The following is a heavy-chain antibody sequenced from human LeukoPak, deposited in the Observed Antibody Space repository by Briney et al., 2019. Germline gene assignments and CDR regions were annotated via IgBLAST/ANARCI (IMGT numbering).Heavy chain of an antibody. CDR2: INHSGST. CDR3: AREGPRTGYSSGWLRY. V-gene: IGHV4-34*01. CDR1: GGSFSGYC. J-gene: IGHJ4*02. Sequence: SETLSLTCAVYGGSFSGYCWSWIRQPPGKGLEWIGEINHSGSTNYNPSLKSRVTISVDTSKNQFSLKLSSVTAADTAVYYCAREGPRTGYSSGWLRYWGQGTLVTVSS. D-gene: IGHD6-19*01.